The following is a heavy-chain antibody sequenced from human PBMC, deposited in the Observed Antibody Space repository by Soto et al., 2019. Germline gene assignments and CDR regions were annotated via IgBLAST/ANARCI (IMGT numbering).Heavy chain of an antibody. J-gene: IGHJ4*02. CDR3: AGDLDGALTWGYQLDY. CDR1: GFTFSNYD. V-gene: IGHV3-33*08. D-gene: IGHD3-16*01. Sequence: QVQLVESGGGVVQPGRSLILSCVASGFTFSNYDMHWVRQAPGKGLAGLAFTWHDGRNTYYADSVKGRFTISRDKSKNTLYLQTDSLRAENTAVYYCAGDLDGALTWGYQLDYWGQGTPVTVSS. CDR2: TWHDGRNT.